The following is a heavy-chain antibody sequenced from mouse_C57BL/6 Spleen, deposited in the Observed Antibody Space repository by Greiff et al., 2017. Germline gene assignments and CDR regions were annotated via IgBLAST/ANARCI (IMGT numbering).Heavy chain of an antibody. CDR1: GYSFTSYY. D-gene: IGHD3-2*02. CDR3: ARDSSGGEFAY. CDR2: IYPGSGNT. Sequence: QVQLQQSGPELVKPGASVKISCKASGYSFTSYYIHWVKQRPGQGLEWIGWIYPGSGNTKYNEKFKGKATLTADTSSSTAYMQLSNLTSEDSAVYYSARDSSGGEFAYWGQGTLVTVSA. V-gene: IGHV1-66*01. J-gene: IGHJ3*01.